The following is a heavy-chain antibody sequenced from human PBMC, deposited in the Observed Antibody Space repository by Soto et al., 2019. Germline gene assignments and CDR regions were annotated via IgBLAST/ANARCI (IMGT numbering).Heavy chain of an antibody. J-gene: IGHJ4*02. V-gene: IGHV4-4*07. Sequence: SETLSLTCSVSGASISSFNWNWVRQPAGKGPEWVGRLNIAGTINYNPSLKSRITMSMDTSKNQISLHLRSVTAADTAVYYCAKFVYYDILTGYPRAGYFDYWGQGTLVTVSS. CDR2: LNIAGTI. D-gene: IGHD3-9*01. CDR1: GASISSFN. CDR3: AKFVYYDILTGYPRAGYFDY.